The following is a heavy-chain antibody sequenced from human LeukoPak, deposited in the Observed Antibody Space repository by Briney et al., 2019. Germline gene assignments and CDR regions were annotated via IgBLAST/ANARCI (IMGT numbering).Heavy chain of an antibody. CDR2: ISGSGGST. CDR3: AKDPQMERFLEWLLN. Sequence: GGSLRLSCAASGFTFSSYAMSWVRQAPGKGLEWVSAISGSGGSTYYADSVKGRFTISRDNSKNTLYLQMNSLRAEDTAVYYCAKDPQMERFLEWLLNWGQGTLVTVSS. J-gene: IGHJ4*02. CDR1: GFTFSSYA. V-gene: IGHV3-23*01. D-gene: IGHD3-3*01.